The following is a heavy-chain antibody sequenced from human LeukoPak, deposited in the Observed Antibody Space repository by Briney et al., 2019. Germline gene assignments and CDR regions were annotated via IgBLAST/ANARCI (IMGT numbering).Heavy chain of an antibody. CDR2: INPSGGST. CDR1: GYTFTGYY. D-gene: IGHD3-3*01. J-gene: IGHJ6*02. V-gene: IGHV1-46*01. Sequence: ASVKVSCKASGYTFTGYYMHWVRQAPGQGLEWMGIINPSGGSTSYTQKFQGRVTMTRDTSTSTVYMELSSLRSEDTAVYYCAREGFPPKISDFWSGLGPYCYYGMDVWGQGTTVTVSS. CDR3: AREGFPPKISDFWSGLGPYCYYGMDV.